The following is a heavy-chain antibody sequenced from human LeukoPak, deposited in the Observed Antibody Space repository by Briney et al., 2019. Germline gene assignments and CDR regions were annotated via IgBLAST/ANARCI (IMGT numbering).Heavy chain of an antibody. J-gene: IGHJ3*02. CDR1: GGSFSGYY. CDR2: IVHSGDT. CDR3: ARFGSSTWYKGAFDI. V-gene: IGHV4-34*12. Sequence: PSETLSLTCAVYGGSFSGYYWSWIRQPPGKGLEWIGEIVHSGDTKYNPSLKSRVTISVDTSKNQFSLNLTSVTAADTAVYYCARFGSSTWYKGAFDIWGQGTMVTVAS. D-gene: IGHD6-13*01.